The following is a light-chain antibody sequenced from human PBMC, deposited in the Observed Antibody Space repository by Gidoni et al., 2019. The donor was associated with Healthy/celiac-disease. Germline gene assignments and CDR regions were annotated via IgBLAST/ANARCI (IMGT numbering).Light chain of an antibody. CDR3: QAWDSSLYVV. Sequence: SYELTQPPSVSVSPGQTASITCSGDKLGDKYACWYQQKPGQSPVMVIYHDSKRPSGIPERFSGSNSGNTATLTISGTQAMDEADYYCQAWDSSLYVVFGGGTKLTVL. CDR2: HDS. CDR1: KLGDKY. V-gene: IGLV3-1*01. J-gene: IGLJ2*01.